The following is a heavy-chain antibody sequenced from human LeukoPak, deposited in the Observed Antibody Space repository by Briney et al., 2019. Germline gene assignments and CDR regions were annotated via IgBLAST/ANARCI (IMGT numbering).Heavy chain of an antibody. CDR3: ARHRDYYDT. CDR2: IYSSGSA. Sequence: SETLSLTCXVSGSSINXNXXXXXXQPPGKGLEWIGYIYSSGSANYNPSIKSRVXXSGDTSKNQISLKLTSVTAADTAVYFCARHRDYYDTWGRGTLVTVSS. D-gene: IGHD3-22*01. CDR1: GSSINXNX. J-gene: IGHJ4*01. V-gene: IGHV4-59*08.